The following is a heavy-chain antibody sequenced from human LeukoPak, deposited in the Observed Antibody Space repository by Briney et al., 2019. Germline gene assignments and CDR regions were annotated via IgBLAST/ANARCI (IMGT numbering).Heavy chain of an antibody. CDR3: ARETGGTVGSTDFDY. J-gene: IGHJ4*02. Sequence: GGSLRLSCAASGFTFSSYAMHWVRQAPGKGLEWMAVISYDGSNKYYTDSVKGRFTISRDNSKNTLYLQMNSLRGEDTALYYCARETGGTVGSTDFDYWGQGTLVTVSS. V-gene: IGHV3-30-3*01. D-gene: IGHD4-17*01. CDR2: ISYDGSNK. CDR1: GFTFSSYA.